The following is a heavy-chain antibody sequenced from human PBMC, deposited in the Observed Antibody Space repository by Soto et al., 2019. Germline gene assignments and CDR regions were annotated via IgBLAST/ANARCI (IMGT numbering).Heavy chain of an antibody. V-gene: IGHV4-31*03. J-gene: IGHJ4*02. CDR1: GGSISSGGYY. D-gene: IGHD3-9*01. CDR2: IYYSGST. Sequence: SETLSLTCTVSGGSISSGGYYWSWIRQHPGKGLEWIGYIYYSGSTYYNPSLKSRVTISVDTSKNQFSLKLSSVTAADTAVYYCARTYYDILTGYRFDYWGQGTLVTVSS. CDR3: ARTYYDILTGYRFDY.